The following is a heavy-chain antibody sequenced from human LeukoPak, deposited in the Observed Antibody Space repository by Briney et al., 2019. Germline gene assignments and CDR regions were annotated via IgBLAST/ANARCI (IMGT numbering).Heavy chain of an antibody. CDR3: AKPSSTGWDAFDI. CDR2: ISGSGGSK. D-gene: IGHD6-19*01. J-gene: IGHJ3*02. V-gene: IGHV3-23*01. CDR1: GFTFSSYA. Sequence: GGSLRLSCAASGFTFSSYAMSWVHQPPGRGLEWASSISGSGGSKYCADSVKGRFTISRENSKNTLYLQMNSLRAEDTAIYFCAKPSSTGWDAFDIWGQGTMVTVSS.